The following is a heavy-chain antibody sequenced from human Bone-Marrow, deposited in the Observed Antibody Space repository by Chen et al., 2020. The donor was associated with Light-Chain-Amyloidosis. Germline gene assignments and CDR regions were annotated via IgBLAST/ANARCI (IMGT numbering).Heavy chain of an antibody. CDR1: GGFVSRNSYY. J-gene: IGHJ4*02. CDR2: IHNTGST. CDR3: ARPPQFSSSPFDS. V-gene: IGHV4-61*01. D-gene: IGHD2-15*01. Sequence: QVHLQESGPGLVKPSDTLSLTGNVPGGFVSRNSYYWSWIRQPPGKGLEWIGYIHNTGSTLYNPSLKSRVTMSLDTSKRQFSLTLTSVTTADTAVYYCARPPQFSSSPFDSWGPGVLVTVSS.